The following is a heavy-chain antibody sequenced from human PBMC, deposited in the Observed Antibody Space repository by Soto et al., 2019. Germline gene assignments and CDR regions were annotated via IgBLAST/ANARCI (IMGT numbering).Heavy chain of an antibody. CDR1: GYTFTSYG. Sequence: ASVKVSCKASGYTFTSYGISWVRQAPGQGLEWMGWISAYNGNTNYAQKLQGRVTMTTDTSTSTAYMELRSLRSDDTAVYYCARDGSTSCGVVTNDAFDSWGQGTMVTVSS. CDR3: ARDGSTSCGVVTNDAFDS. J-gene: IGHJ3*02. D-gene: IGHD3-3*01. V-gene: IGHV1-18*01. CDR2: ISAYNGNT.